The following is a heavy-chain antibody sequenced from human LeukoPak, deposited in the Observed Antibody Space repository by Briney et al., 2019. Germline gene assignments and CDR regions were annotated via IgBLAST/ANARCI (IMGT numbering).Heavy chain of an antibody. V-gene: IGHV4-39*07. CDR2: IYYSGST. J-gene: IGHJ4*02. CDR3: AREEEYSGYDLLDY. CDR1: GGSISSSSYY. Sequence: PSETLSLTCTVSGGSISSSSYYWGWIRQPPGKGLEWIGSIYYSGSTYYNPSLKSRVTISVDTSKNQFSLKLSSVTAADTAVYYCAREEEYSGYDLLDYWGQGTLVTVSS. D-gene: IGHD5-12*01.